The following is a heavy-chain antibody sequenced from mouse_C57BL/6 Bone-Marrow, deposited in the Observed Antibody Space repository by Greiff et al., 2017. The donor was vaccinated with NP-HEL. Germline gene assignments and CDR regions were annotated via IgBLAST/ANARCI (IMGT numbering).Heavy chain of an antibody. Sequence: VQLQQSGPGLVQPSQSLSITCTVSGFSLTSYGVHWVRQSPGKGLEWLGVIWRGGSTDYNAAFMSRLSITNDNSKSQVFFKMNSLQADDTAIYYCAKKGYYYGSSYVAWFAYWGQGTLVTVSA. CDR2: IWRGGST. CDR3: AKKGYYYGSSYVAWFAY. J-gene: IGHJ3*01. D-gene: IGHD1-1*01. V-gene: IGHV2-5*01. CDR1: GFSLTSYG.